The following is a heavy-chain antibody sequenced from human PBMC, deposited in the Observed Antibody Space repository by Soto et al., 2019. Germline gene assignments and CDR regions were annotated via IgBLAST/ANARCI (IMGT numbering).Heavy chain of an antibody. V-gene: IGHV3-30*18. CDR3: AKDRGRGYLYYFDY. Sequence: PGGSLRLSCAASGFTFSSYGMHWVRQAPGKGLEWVAVISYDGSNKYYADSVKGRFTISRDNSKNTLYLQMNSLRAEDTAVYYCAKDRGRGYLYYFDYWGQGTLVTVSS. D-gene: IGHD3-22*01. CDR2: ISYDGSNK. J-gene: IGHJ4*02. CDR1: GFTFSSYG.